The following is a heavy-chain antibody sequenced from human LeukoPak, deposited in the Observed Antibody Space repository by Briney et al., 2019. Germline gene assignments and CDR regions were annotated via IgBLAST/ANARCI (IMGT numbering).Heavy chain of an antibody. CDR3: ARVGDPSTLYQYYDFWSAIPDYYYYMDV. J-gene: IGHJ6*03. V-gene: IGHV3-30-3*01. Sequence: GRSLRLSCAASGFTFSSYAMHWVRQAPGKGLEWVAVISYDGSNKYYADSVKGRFTISRDNSKNTLYLQMNSLRAEDTAVYYCARVGDPSTLYQYYDFWSAIPDYYYYMDVWGKGTTVTVSS. D-gene: IGHD3-3*01. CDR1: GFTFSSYA. CDR2: ISYDGSNK.